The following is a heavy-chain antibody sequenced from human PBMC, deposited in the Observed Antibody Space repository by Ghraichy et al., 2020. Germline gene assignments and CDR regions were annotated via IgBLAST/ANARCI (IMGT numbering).Heavy chain of an antibody. D-gene: IGHD6-13*01. J-gene: IGHJ4*02. CDR1: GFNFSNYA. V-gene: IGHV3-23*01. Sequence: GGSLRLSCAASGFNFSNYAINWVRQAPGKGLEWVSIISGSGGTLYYADSVKGRIALSRDNSKNTVSLVMNTLRDEDTAIYYCAQGCYASNWVLGDYWGLGTRVTGST. CDR3: AQGCYASNWVLGDY. CDR2: ISGSGGTL.